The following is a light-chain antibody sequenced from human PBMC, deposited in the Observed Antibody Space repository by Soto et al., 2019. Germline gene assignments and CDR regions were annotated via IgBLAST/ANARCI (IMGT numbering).Light chain of an antibody. J-gene: IGKJ5*01. CDR2: GAS. CDR1: RSISRY. V-gene: IGKV3-20*01. Sequence: EIVMTQSPESLSVSPGEGATLSCRSSRSISRYLAWYQHQPGQAPRLLIYGASIRATGIPDRFSGSGSETDFTLTITRLEPEDFALYYCQHYGSSAPIPFAQGPRLKI. CDR3: QHYGSSAPIP.